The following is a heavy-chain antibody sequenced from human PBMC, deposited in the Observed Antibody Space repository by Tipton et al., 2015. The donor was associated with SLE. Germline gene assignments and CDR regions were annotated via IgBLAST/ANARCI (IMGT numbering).Heavy chain of an antibody. J-gene: IGHJ3*02. V-gene: IGHV4-34*01. Sequence: TLSLTCAVYGGSFSGYYWSWIRQPPGKGLEWIGEINHSGSTNYNPSLKSRVTISVDTSKNQFSLKLSSVTAADTAVYYCARGFEYSSSSSAFDIWGQGTMVTVSS. CDR2: INHSGST. CDR3: ARGFEYSSSSSAFDI. D-gene: IGHD6-6*01. CDR1: GGSFSGYY.